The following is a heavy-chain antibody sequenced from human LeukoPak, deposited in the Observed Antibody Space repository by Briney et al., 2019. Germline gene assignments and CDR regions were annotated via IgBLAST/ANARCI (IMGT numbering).Heavy chain of an antibody. CDR2: IFPSGDEI. V-gene: IGHV3-23*01. D-gene: IGHD6-13*01. Sequence: GGSLRLSCAASGFTFSTFAMIWVRQPPGKGLEWVSSIFPSGDEIHYADSVRGRFTISGDNSKSTLSLQMNSLRAKDTAIYYCAKDAVQGSSSWYSESYYYYYMDVWGKGTTVTISS. J-gene: IGHJ6*03. CDR3: AKDAVQGSSSWYSESYYYYYMDV. CDR1: GFTFSTFA.